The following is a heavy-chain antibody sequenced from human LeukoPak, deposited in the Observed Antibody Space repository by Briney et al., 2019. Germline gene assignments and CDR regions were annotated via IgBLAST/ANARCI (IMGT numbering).Heavy chain of an antibody. CDR1: GFTFSNYY. D-gene: IGHD3-22*01. J-gene: IGHJ4*02. CDR2: ISGSSSYT. Sequence: PGGSLRLSCAASGFTFSNYYMSWIRQAPGKGMEWVSYISGSSSYTNYADSVKGRFTISRDNAKKSLYLQMNSLRDEDTAVYYCARDRGENYDSSGYYDYWGQGTLVTVSS. CDR3: ARDRGENYDSSGYYDY. V-gene: IGHV3-11*06.